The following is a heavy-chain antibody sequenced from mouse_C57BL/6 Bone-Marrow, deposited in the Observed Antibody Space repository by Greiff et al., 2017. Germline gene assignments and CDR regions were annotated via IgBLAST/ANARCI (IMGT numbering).Heavy chain of an antibody. J-gene: IGHJ2*01. CDR2: IYPRSGNT. Sequence: QVQLQESGAELARPGASVKLSCKASGYTFTSYGISWVKQRTGQGLEWIGEIYPRSGNTYYNEKFKGKATLTADKSSSTAYMELRSLTSEDSAVYVCARSRCYDGWPYFDYWGQGTTLTVSS. CDR1: GYTFTSYG. V-gene: IGHV1-81*01. D-gene: IGHD2-3*01. CDR3: ARSRCYDGWPYFDY.